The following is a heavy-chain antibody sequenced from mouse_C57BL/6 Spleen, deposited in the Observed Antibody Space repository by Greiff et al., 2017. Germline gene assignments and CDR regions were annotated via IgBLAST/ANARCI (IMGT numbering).Heavy chain of an antibody. CDR1: GYTFTSYW. J-gene: IGHJ1*03. Sequence: QVQLQQSGTELVKPGASVKLSCKASGYTFTSYWMHWVKQRPGQGLEWIGNINPSNGGTNYNEKFKSKATLTVDKSSSTAYMQLSSLTSEDSAVYYCARGTGPYWYFDVWGTGTTVTVSS. CDR3: ARGTGPYWYFDV. D-gene: IGHD4-1*01. CDR2: INPSNGGT. V-gene: IGHV1-53*01.